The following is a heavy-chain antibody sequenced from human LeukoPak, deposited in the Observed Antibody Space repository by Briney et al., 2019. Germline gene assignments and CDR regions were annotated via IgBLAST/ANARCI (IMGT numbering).Heavy chain of an antibody. CDR1: GGAFSGYY. CDR2: IKHSGST. J-gene: IGHJ6*03. V-gene: IGHV4-34*01. D-gene: IGHD7-27*01. CDR3: ARHVRVRTGDRSNYYYYYYMDV. Sequence: SETPSLTCAGYGGAFSGYYWSWIRQPPGKGLEGIGEIKHSGSTNYNPSLKSRVTISVDTSKNQFSLKLSSVTAADTAVYYCARHVRVRTGDRSNYYYYYYMDVWGKGTTVTVSS.